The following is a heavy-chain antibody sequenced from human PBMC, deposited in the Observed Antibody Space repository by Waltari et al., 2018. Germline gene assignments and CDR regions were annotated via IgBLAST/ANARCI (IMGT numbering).Heavy chain of an antibody. CDR3: ARATFGDLFLFDF. J-gene: IGHJ4*02. D-gene: IGHD3-10*01. Sequence: QVQLQESGPGLVKASQTLSLTCTVSGDSISSGDYCWNWIRQHPGKGLEWIGYSSYSGSTYYTPSLNSRVTISVETSQNQFSLKLSSVTAADTAVYYCARATFGDLFLFDFWGPGTLVSVSS. CDR1: GDSISSGDYC. CDR2: SSYSGST. V-gene: IGHV4-31*03.